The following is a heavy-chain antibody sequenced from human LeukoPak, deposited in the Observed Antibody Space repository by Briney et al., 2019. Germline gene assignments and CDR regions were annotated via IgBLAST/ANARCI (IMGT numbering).Heavy chain of an antibody. V-gene: IGHV4-4*02. CDR3: ARGASSSWYEYYGMHV. J-gene: IGHJ6*01. Sequence: NPSETLSLTCAVSGGSISSSNWGSWVRQPPVKWLGGIVEIYHSGSTNYNPSLKVRVTISVDKCKNQLPLKLRSVTDADTAVYYCARGASSSWYEYYGMHVWGQGPTVPVSS. CDR1: GGSISSSNW. CDR2: IYHSGST. D-gene: IGHD6-13*01.